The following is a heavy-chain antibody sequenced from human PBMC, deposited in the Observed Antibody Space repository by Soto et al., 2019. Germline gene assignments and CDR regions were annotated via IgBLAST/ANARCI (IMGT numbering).Heavy chain of an antibody. V-gene: IGHV5-51*01. CDR3: ALVPSSVYRFDAFDI. J-gene: IGHJ3*02. CDR1: GYSFTSYW. CDR2: IYPGDSDT. Sequence: PXESLKISCKGSGYSFTSYWIGLVRQMPGKGLEWMGIIYPGDSDTRYSPSFQGQVTISADKSISTAYLQWSSLKASDTAMYYCALVPSSVYRFDAFDIWGQGTMVTVS. D-gene: IGHD3-16*02.